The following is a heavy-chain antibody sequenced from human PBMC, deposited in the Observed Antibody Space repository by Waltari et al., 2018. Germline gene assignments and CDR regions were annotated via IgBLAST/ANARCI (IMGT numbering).Heavy chain of an antibody. D-gene: IGHD6-19*01. V-gene: IGHV1-69*04. CDR2: ILPSLGIA. CDR1: GGTFSSYA. J-gene: IGHJ4*02. Sequence: QVQLVQSGAEVKKPGSSVKVSCKASGGTFSSYAISWVRQAPGQGLEWMGRILPSLGIANYAKKCQGRVTITADKSTSTAYMELSSLRSEDTAVYYCAGSGIAVAVDEGNWGQGTLVTVSS. CDR3: AGSGIAVAVDEGN.